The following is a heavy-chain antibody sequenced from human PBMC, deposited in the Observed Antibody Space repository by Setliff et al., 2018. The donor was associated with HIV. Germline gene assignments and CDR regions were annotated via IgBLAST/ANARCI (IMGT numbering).Heavy chain of an antibody. CDR1: GFTFSSYS. D-gene: IGHD1-7*01. J-gene: IGHJ4*02. CDR2: ISGSSSTI. Sequence: GGSLRLSCAASGFTFSSYSMNWVRQAPGKGLEWVSYISGSSSTIDYAGSLKGRFTISRDSAKNSLYLQMNSLRAEDTAVYYCATDRGTYWGQGTLVTVSS. V-gene: IGHV3-48*01. CDR3: ATDRGTY.